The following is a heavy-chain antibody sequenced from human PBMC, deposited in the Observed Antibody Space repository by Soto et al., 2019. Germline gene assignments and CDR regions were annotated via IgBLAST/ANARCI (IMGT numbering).Heavy chain of an antibody. CDR2: IKSKTDGGTT. Sequence: GESLKISCAASGFTFSNAWMSWVRQAPGKGLEWVGRIKSKTDGGTTDYAAPVKGRFTISRDDSKNTLYLQMNSLKTEDTAVYYCTTEKLYGDFDYWGQGTLVTVSS. J-gene: IGHJ4*02. CDR3: TTEKLYGDFDY. V-gene: IGHV3-15*01. CDR1: GFTFSNAW. D-gene: IGHD4-17*01.